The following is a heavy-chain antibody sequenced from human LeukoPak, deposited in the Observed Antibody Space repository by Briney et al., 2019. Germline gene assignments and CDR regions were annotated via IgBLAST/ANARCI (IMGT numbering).Heavy chain of an antibody. V-gene: IGHV4-4*07. CDR3: ARVTVTKDFDY. CDR2: IYISGST. CDR1: GGSISSYH. J-gene: IGHJ4*02. D-gene: IGHD4-17*01. Sequence: SETLSLTCTVSGGSISSYHWSWIRQPAGKGLEWIGRIYISGSTNYNPSLKSRVTMSVDTSKNQFSLKLSSVTAADTAVYYCARVTVTKDFDYWGQGTLVTVSS.